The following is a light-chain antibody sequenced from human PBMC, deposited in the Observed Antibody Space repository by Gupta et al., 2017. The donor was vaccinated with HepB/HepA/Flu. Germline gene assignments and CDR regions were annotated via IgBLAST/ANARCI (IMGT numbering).Light chain of an antibody. CDR1: SSIFGCNT. V-gene: IGLV1-44*01. Sequence: QSVLIQPPSASGTPGQRVTISCSGSSSIFGCNTVNWYQQPPGTAPKLLIYSNNQRPSGVPDRFSGSKSGTSASLAISGLQSEDEADYYCAAWDDSLNGWVFGGGTKLTVL. J-gene: IGLJ2*01. CDR3: AAWDDSLNGWV. CDR2: SNN.